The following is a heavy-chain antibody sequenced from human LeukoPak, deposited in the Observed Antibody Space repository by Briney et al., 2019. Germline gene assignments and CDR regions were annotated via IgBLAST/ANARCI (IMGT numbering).Heavy chain of an antibody. CDR1: GFTFSAYT. CDR2: ISSNPNYI. Sequence: GGSLRLSCAASGFTFSAYTMNWVRQAPGMGPEWVSSISSNPNYIYYTDSLKGRVTISRDNAKNSLYLQMNSLRAEDTAVYYCVVAATRGDMDVWGQGTTVTVSS. V-gene: IGHV3-21*04. J-gene: IGHJ6*02. D-gene: IGHD2-15*01. CDR3: VVAATRGDMDV.